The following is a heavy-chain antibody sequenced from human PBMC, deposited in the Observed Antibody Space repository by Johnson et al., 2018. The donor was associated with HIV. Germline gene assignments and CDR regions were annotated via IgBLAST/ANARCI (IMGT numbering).Heavy chain of an antibody. D-gene: IGHD6-19*01. V-gene: IGHV3-66*01. J-gene: IGHJ3*02. CDR3: ARPRSGWYWDAFDI. CDR2: IYSGGST. CDR1: GFTVSSNY. Sequence: VQLVESVGGLVQPGGSLRLSCAASGFTVSSNYMSWVRQAPGKGLEWVSVIYSGGSTYYADSVKGRFTISRDNSKNTLYLQMNSLRAEDTAVYYCARPRSGWYWDAFDIWGQGTMVTVSS.